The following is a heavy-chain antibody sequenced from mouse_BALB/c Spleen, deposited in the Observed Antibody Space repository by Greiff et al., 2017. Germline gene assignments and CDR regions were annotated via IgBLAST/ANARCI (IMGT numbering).Heavy chain of an antibody. J-gene: IGHJ2*02. CDR1: GFNFNDNY. V-gene: IGHV14-3*02. CDR2: IDPGYGYT. Sequence: EVKLQESGAELVKPGASVKLSCTASGFNFNDNYMSWVKQRPEQGLEWIGRIDPGYGYTNYHPKFKGKATITADTASNTVYLQLSSLTSEDTAVYYCACWSETLLDYWGQGTSLTVSS. CDR3: ACWSETLLDY.